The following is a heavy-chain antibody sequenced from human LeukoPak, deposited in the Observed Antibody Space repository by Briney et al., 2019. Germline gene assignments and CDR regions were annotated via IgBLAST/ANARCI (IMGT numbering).Heavy chain of an antibody. Sequence: VASVTVSCKASGYTFTSYYMHWVRQAPGQGLEWMGIINPSGGSTSYAQKFQGRVTMTRDTSISTAYMELSRLRSDDTAVYYCATSRKSIVVVPAANSYWGQGTLVTVSS. CDR2: INPSGGST. J-gene: IGHJ4*02. D-gene: IGHD2-2*01. CDR3: ATSRKSIVVVPAANSY. V-gene: IGHV1-46*01. CDR1: GYTFTSYY.